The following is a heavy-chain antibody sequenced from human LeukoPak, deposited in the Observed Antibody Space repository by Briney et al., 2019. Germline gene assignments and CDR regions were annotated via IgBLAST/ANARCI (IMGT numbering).Heavy chain of an antibody. D-gene: IGHD6-13*01. CDR2: INPNSGGT. CDR3: ARVRAAAGTWISGDAFDI. J-gene: IGHJ3*02. Sequence: ASVKVSCKASGYTFTGYHMHWVRQAPGQGLEWMGWINPNSGGTNYAQKFQGRVTMTRDTSISTAYMELSRLRSDDTAVYYCARVRAAAGTWISGDAFDIWGQGTMVTVSS. V-gene: IGHV1-2*02. CDR1: GYTFTGYH.